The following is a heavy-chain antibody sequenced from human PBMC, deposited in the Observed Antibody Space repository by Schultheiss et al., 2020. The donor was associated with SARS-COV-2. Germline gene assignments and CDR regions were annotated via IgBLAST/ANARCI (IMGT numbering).Heavy chain of an antibody. V-gene: IGHV3-13*01. D-gene: IGHD5-24*01. CDR3: QGGWLQLHSAVDY. J-gene: IGHJ4*02. CDR1: GFTFSSYD. CDR2: ISGSGGST. Sequence: GGSLRLSCAVSGFTFSSYDMHWVRQATGKGLEWVSAISGSGGSTYYPGSVKGRFTISRENAKKSLYLQMNSLRAGDTAVYYCQGGWLQLHSAVDYWGQGTLVTVSS.